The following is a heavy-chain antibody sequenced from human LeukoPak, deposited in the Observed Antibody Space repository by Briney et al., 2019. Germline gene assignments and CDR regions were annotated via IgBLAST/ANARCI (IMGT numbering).Heavy chain of an antibody. CDR2: IYYSGST. V-gene: IGHV4-59*08. Sequence: SETLSLTCTVSGGSISSYYWSWIRQPPGKGLEWIGYIYYSGSTNYNPSLKSRVTISVDTSKNQFSLKLSSVTAADTAVYYCARNGKNNKIGSGFEESLDYWGQGTLVTVSS. CDR3: ARNGKNNKIGSGFEESLDY. J-gene: IGHJ4*02. D-gene: IGHD1-1*01. CDR1: GGSISSYY.